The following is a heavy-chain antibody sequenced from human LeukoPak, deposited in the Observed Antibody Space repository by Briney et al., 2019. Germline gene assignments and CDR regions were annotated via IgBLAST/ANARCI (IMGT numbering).Heavy chain of an antibody. V-gene: IGHV3-21*01. CDR3: ARHWRFLAYGDSLLDY. CDR2: ISSSSSSYI. J-gene: IGHJ4*02. D-gene: IGHD4-17*01. Sequence: GGSLRLSCAASGFTFSSYSMNWVRQAPGKGLEWVSSISSSSSSYIYYADSVKGRFTISRDNAKNSLYLQMNSLRAEDTAVYYCARHWRFLAYGDSLLDYWGQGTLVTVSS. CDR1: GFTFSSYS.